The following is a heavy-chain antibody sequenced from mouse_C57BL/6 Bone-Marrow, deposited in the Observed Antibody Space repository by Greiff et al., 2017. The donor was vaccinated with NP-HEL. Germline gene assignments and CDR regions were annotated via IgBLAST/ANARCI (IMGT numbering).Heavy chain of an antibody. CDR3: TRDHNYMGVAY. CDR1: GFTFSSYA. V-gene: IGHV5-9-1*02. Sequence: DVMLVESGEGLVKPGGSLKLSCAASGFTFSSYAMSWVRQTPEKRLEWVAYISSGGDYIYYADTVKGRFTISRDNARNTLYLQMSSLKSEDTAMYYCTRDHNYMGVAYWGQGTLVTVSA. D-gene: IGHD1-3*01. J-gene: IGHJ3*01. CDR2: ISSGGDYI.